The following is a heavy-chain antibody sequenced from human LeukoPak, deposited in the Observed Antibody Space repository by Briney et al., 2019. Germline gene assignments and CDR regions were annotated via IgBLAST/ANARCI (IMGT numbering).Heavy chain of an antibody. J-gene: IGHJ2*01. CDR2: ISSGSDYT. CDR1: GFSFSSHG. CDR3: AKIGVIGNWYYDV. Sequence: TGGSLRLSCAASGFSFSSHGMSWVRQAPWKGPEWVSSISSGSDYTFYADSVKGRFTIFRDNSKNTLYLQMNSLRAGDTAIYYCAKIGVIGNWYYDVWGRGTLVTVSS. V-gene: IGHV3-23*01. D-gene: IGHD3-10*01.